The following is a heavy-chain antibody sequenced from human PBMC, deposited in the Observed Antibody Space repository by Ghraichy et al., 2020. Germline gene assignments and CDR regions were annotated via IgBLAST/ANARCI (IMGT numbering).Heavy chain of an antibody. J-gene: IGHJ4*02. CDR3: ANKKDSSGYFND. D-gene: IGHD3-22*01. CDR2: ISGGGDST. V-gene: IGHV3-23*01. CDR1: GFTFTRYA. Sequence: GESLNISCAASGFTFTRYAMSWVRQAPGKGLEWVSAISGGGDSTNYADSVKGRFTISRDNSRNTLYLRMNSLRVEDTATYYCANKKDSSGYFNDWGQGTLVTVSS.